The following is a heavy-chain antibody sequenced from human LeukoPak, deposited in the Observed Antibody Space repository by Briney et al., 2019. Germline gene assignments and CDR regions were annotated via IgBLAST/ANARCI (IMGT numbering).Heavy chain of an antibody. CDR1: GGSISSGSYY. J-gene: IGHJ6*03. Sequence: SQTLSLTCTVSGGSISSGSYYWSWIRQPAGKGLEWIGRVYSSGGTNYSPSLGSRVTISVDTSKNQFSLKLSSVTAADTAVYYCARGARDRGYCSGGSCANLRGYYYMDVWGKGTTVTVSS. V-gene: IGHV4-61*02. CDR3: ARGARDRGYCSGGSCANLRGYYYMDV. CDR2: VYSSGGT. D-gene: IGHD2-15*01.